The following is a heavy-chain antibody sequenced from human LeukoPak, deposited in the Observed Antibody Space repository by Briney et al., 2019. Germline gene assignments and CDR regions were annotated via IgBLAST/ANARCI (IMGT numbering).Heavy chain of an antibody. Sequence: QPGRSLRLSCAASGFTFSIYAIHWVRQAPGKGLEWVAVIWSDGSNKRFADSVKGRVTISRDNSKNTLYLQMNSLRVEDTAVYFCAKVVGSTWFFDYWGQGTLVTVSS. D-gene: IGHD6-13*01. V-gene: IGHV3-33*06. CDR3: AKVVGSTWFFDY. J-gene: IGHJ4*02. CDR2: IWSDGSNK. CDR1: GFTFSIYA.